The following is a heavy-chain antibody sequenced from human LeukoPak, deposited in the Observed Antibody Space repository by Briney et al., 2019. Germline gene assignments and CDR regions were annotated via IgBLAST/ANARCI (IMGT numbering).Heavy chain of an antibody. CDR3: ARGLDIVVVPAAALYFDY. D-gene: IGHD2-2*03. CDR2: INHSGST. J-gene: IGHJ4*02. Sequence: SETLSLTCAVYGGSFSGYYWSWIRQPPGKGLEWIGEINHSGSTNYNPSLKSRVTISLDTSKNQFSLKLSSVTAADTAVYYCARGLDIVVVPAAALYFDYWGQGTLVTVSS. CDR1: GGSFSGYY. V-gene: IGHV4-34*01.